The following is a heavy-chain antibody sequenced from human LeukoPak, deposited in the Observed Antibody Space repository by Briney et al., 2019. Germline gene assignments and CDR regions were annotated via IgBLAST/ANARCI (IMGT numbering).Heavy chain of an antibody. J-gene: IGHJ4*02. Sequence: SETLSLTCAVYGGSFRDYYWSWIRQPPGEGLEWIGEINHSGNTNYNPSLKSRVTISVDTSKNQFSLGLSSVTAADTAVYYCATKLWLGEKAGNFEYWGQGTLVTVSS. CDR3: ATKLWLGEKAGNFEY. CDR1: GGSFRDYY. D-gene: IGHD3-10*01. CDR2: INHSGNT. V-gene: IGHV4-34*01.